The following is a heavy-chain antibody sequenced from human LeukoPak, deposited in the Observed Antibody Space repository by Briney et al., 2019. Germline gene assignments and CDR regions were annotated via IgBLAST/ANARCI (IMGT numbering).Heavy chain of an antibody. Sequence: PSETLSLTCTVSSGSITGYYWGWIRQPPGKGLEWTGYIYYTGSANYNPSLKSRVTISLDTSENQFSLKLSSVTAADTAVYYCARDEKEWELLGPFDYWGQGTLVTVSS. CDR3: ARDEKEWELLGPFDY. CDR1: SGSITGYY. CDR2: IYYTGSA. D-gene: IGHD1-26*01. J-gene: IGHJ4*02. V-gene: IGHV4-59*12.